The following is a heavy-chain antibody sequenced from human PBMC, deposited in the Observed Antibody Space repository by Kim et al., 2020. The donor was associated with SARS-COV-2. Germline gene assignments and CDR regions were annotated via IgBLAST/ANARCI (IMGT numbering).Heavy chain of an antibody. V-gene: IGHV3-48*03. J-gene: IGHJ4*02. Sequence: GGSLRLSCAASGFTFSSYEMNWVRQAPGKGLEWVSYISSSGSTIYYADSVKGRFTISRDNAKNSLYLQMNSLKAEDTAVYYCATNSGWHPDYWGQGTLVTVSS. CDR3: ATNSGWHPDY. CDR2: ISSSGSTI. D-gene: IGHD6-19*01. CDR1: GFTFSSYE.